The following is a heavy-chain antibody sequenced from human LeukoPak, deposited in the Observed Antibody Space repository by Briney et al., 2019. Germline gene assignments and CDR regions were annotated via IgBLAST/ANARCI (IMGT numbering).Heavy chain of an antibody. CDR1: GFTFGDYA. J-gene: IGHJ4*02. Sequence: PGRSLRLSCTASGFTFGDYAMSWVRQAPGKGLEWVGFIRSKAYGGTTEYAASVKGRFTISRDDSKSIAYLQMNSLKTEDTAVYYCTRGYYESSGYYYYWGQGTLVTVSS. CDR3: TRGYYESSGYYYY. CDR2: IRSKAYGGTT. D-gene: IGHD3-22*01. V-gene: IGHV3-49*04.